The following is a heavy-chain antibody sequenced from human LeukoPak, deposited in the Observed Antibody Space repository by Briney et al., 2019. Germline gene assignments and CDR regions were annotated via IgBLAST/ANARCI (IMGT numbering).Heavy chain of an antibody. CDR1: GFVFSTYW. V-gene: IGHV3-7*01. Sequence: PGGSLRLSCAASGFVFSTYWMTWVRQAPGKGLEWVANINLDGTEEHYVDSSLKGRFTISRDNAKNSLYLQMTSLRVEDTVVYYCASGRHDSLHWGQGTLVTVSS. J-gene: IGHJ4*02. CDR2: INLDGTEE. CDR3: ASGRHDSLH. D-gene: IGHD3-16*01.